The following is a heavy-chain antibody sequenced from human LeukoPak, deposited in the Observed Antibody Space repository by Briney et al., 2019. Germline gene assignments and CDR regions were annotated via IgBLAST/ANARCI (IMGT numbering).Heavy chain of an antibody. J-gene: IGHJ4*02. CDR1: GGSFSGYY. CDR2: INHSGST. CDR3: ARVRKYCSGGSCYSVSGY. D-gene: IGHD2-15*01. Sequence: EPSETLSLTCAVYGGSFSGYYWSWIRQPPGKGLEWMGEINHSGSTNYNPSLKSRVTISVDTSKNQFSLKLSSVTAADAAVYYCARVRKYCSGGSCYSVSGYWGQGTLVTVSS. V-gene: IGHV4-34*01.